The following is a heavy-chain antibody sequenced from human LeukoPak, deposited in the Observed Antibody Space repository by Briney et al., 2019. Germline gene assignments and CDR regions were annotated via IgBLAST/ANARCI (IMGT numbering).Heavy chain of an antibody. D-gene: IGHD3-10*01. CDR3: ARVEDGYYGSGSYRGDAFDI. V-gene: IGHV3-48*03. CDR2: ISSSGSTI. J-gene: IGHJ3*02. Sequence: TGGSLRLSCSASGFTFSSYEMNWLRQAPGKGLEWVSYISSSGSTIYYADSVKGRFTISRDNAKNSLYLQMNSLRAEDTAVYYCARVEDGYYGSGSYRGDAFDIWGQGTIVTVSS. CDR1: GFTFSSYE.